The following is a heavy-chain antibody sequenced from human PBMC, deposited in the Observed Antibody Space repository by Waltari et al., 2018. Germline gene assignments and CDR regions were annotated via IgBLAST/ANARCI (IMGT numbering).Heavy chain of an antibody. CDR2: ISSSSSTI. CDR1: GFTFSSYS. CDR3: ARDIKYSGYEHYYYYGMDV. D-gene: IGHD5-12*01. V-gene: IGHV3-48*01. J-gene: IGHJ6*02. Sequence: EVQLVESGGGLVQPGGSLRLSCAASGFTFSSYSMNWVRQAPGKGLEWVSYISSSSSTIYYADSVKGRFTISRDNAKNSLYLQMNSLRAEDTAVYYGARDIKYSGYEHYYYYGMDVWGQGTTVTVSS.